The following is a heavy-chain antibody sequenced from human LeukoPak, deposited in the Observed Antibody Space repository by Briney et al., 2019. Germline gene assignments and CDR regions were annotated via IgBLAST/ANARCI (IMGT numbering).Heavy chain of an antibody. CDR1: GFTFNMYA. Sequence: PGGSLRLSCAASGFTFNMYAMSWVRQAPGKGLEWVSGISGSGGGTTYADSVKGRFTISRDNSKNTLYLQMNSLRAEDTAVYYCAGAIEVAGMGAFDYWGQGTLVTVSS. CDR3: AGAIEVAGMGAFDY. V-gene: IGHV3-23*01. J-gene: IGHJ4*02. D-gene: IGHD6-19*01. CDR2: ISGSGGGT.